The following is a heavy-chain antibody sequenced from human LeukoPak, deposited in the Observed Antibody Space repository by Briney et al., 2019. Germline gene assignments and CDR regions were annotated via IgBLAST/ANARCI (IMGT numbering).Heavy chain of an antibody. D-gene: IGHD5-12*01. J-gene: IGHJ4*02. CDR3: ARDSNIVARAFDY. V-gene: IGHV1-2*02. CDR1: GYTFTGYY. Sequence: ASVKVSCKASGYTFTGYYMHWVRQAPGQGLEWMGWINPNSGGTNYAQKFQGRVTMTRDTSISTAYMELSRLRSDDTAVYYCARDSNIVARAFDYWGQGTLVTVSS. CDR2: INPNSGGT.